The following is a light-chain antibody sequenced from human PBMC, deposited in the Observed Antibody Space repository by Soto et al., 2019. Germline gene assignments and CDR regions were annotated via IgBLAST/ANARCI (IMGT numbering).Light chain of an antibody. CDR3: AAWDDSLNGHNV. Sequence: QSVLTQPPSASGTPGQRVTISCSGSSSNIGTNTVNWYQQLPGTAPKLLIYNNTERPSGVPDRFSGSKSGTSASLAISGLQSEDDGDYYCAAWDDSLNGHNVFGTGTKVTVL. V-gene: IGLV1-44*01. CDR1: SSNIGTNT. CDR2: NNT. J-gene: IGLJ1*01.